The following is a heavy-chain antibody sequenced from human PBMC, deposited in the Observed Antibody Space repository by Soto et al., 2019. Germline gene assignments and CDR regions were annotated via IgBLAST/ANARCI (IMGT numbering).Heavy chain of an antibody. CDR3: TRHSGNEQAGRKFDS. Sequence: PGGSLRLSCAASGFTFSDYYMSWVRQAPGKGLEWLSYISSSGSTRNYADSVKGRFTISRDNAKNTLYLQMNSLGVEDTAVYYCTRHSGNEQAGRKFDSWGKGTLV. CDR1: GFTFSDYY. CDR2: ISSSGSTR. V-gene: IGHV3-11*01. J-gene: IGHJ4*02. D-gene: IGHD1-26*01.